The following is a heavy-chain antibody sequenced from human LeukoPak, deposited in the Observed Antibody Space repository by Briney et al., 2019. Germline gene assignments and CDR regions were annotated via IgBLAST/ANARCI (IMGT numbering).Heavy chain of an antibody. J-gene: IGHJ4*02. CDR2: IIPIFGTA. CDR3: AREGDSSSTFDY. D-gene: IGHD6-13*01. Sequence: SVKVSCKASGGIFSSYAISWVRQAPGQGLEWMGGIIPIFGTANYAQKFQGRVTITADKSTSTAYMELSSLRSEDTAVYYCAREGDSSSTFDYWGQGTLVTVSS. CDR1: GGIFSSYA. V-gene: IGHV1-69*06.